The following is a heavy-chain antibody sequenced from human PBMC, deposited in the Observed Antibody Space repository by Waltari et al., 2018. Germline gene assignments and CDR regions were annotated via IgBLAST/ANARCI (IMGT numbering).Heavy chain of an antibody. D-gene: IGHD3-9*01. J-gene: IGHJ4*02. Sequence: QVQLVQSGAEVKKPGASVKVSCKASGYTFTSYYMHWVRQATGQGLEWMGIINPSGGSTSYAQKFQGRVTMTRDTSTSTVYMELSSLRSEDTAVYYCARDRILNYFDYWGQGTLVTVSS. V-gene: IGHV1-46*01. CDR3: ARDRILNYFDY. CDR2: INPSGGST. CDR1: GYTFTSYY.